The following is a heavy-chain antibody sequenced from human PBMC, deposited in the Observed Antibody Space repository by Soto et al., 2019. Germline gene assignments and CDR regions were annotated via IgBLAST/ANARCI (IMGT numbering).Heavy chain of an antibody. CDR1: GYIFTSYW. Sequence: GESLKISCKGSGYIFTSYWIGWVRQMPGKGLEWMGIIYPGDSDTRYSPSFQGQVTISAGKSISTAYLQWSSLKASDTAMYYCARSGVDCSGGSCWPRQSPEAFDYWGQGTLVTVSS. CDR3: ARSGVDCSGGSCWPRQSPEAFDY. V-gene: IGHV5-51*01. CDR2: IYPGDSDT. J-gene: IGHJ4*02. D-gene: IGHD2-15*01.